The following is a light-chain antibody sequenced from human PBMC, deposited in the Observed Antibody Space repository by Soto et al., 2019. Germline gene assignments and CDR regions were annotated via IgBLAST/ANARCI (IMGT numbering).Light chain of an antibody. CDR3: AEWDDSVVGV. Sequence: QSVLTQPPSASGTPGQRVTISCSGSSSNIGSNYVYWYQQLPGTAPKLLIYRNNQRPSGVPDRFSGSKSGTSASLAISGLRSEDEDDYYCAEWDDSVVGVFGGGTKLTVL. V-gene: IGLV1-47*01. CDR2: RNN. CDR1: SSNIGSNY. J-gene: IGLJ3*02.